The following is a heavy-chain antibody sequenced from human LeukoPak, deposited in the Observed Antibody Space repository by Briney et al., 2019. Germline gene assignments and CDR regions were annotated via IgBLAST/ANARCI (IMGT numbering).Heavy chain of an antibody. CDR3: ARDQGITIFGGINYYYYGMDV. D-gene: IGHD3-3*01. Sequence: ASVKVSCKASGYTFTSYDINWVRQATRQGLEWMGWMNPNSGNTGYAQKFQGRVTMTRNTSISTAYMELSSLRSEDTAVYYCARDQGITIFGGINYYYYGMDVWGQGTTVTVSS. CDR2: MNPNSGNT. V-gene: IGHV1-8*01. J-gene: IGHJ6*02. CDR1: GYTFTSYD.